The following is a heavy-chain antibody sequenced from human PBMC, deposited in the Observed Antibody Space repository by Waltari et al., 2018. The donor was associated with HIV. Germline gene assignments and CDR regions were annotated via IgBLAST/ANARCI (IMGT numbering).Heavy chain of an antibody. CDR3: ARDKGLWFGELLGDY. CDR2: TSAYNGNT. CDR1: GYPFTSYG. J-gene: IGHJ4*02. Sequence: QVQLVQSGAEVKKPGASVKVPCKASGYPFTSYGLRWVRQAPGQGLEWMGWTSAYNGNTNYAQKLQGRVTMTTDTSTSTAYMELRSLRADDTAVYYCARDKGLWFGELLGDYWGQGTLVTVSS. D-gene: IGHD3-10*01. V-gene: IGHV1-18*01.